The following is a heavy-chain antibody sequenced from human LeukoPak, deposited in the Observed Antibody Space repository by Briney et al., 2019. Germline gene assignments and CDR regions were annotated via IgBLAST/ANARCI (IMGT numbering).Heavy chain of an antibody. V-gene: IGHV3-30*07. CDR2: ISNDGSNK. Sequence: PGGSLRLSCAASGFTFSSFPMHWVRQAPGKGLQWVAVISNDGSNKYYPDSLKGRFTISRDNSKNTLYLQMNSLRAEDTAVYYCARNQRRLDYWGQGTLVTVSS. J-gene: IGHJ4*02. CDR1: GFTFSSFP. D-gene: IGHD1-14*01. CDR3: ARNQRRLDY.